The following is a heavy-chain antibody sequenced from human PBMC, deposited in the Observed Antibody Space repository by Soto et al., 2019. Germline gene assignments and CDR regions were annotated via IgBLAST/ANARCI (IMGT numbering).Heavy chain of an antibody. CDR2: IRNKANSYAT. D-gene: IGHD2-15*01. CDR1: GFTFSGSS. CDR3: ISHSPEDMIRT. J-gene: IGHJ4*02. Sequence: EVQLVESGGGLVQPGGSLKLSCAASGFTFSGSSVHWVRQASGKGLEWVGRIRNKANSYATAYAASVRGRFTISRDDSKNTAFLQMNSLNTEDTAVYYCISHSPEDMIRTWGQGTLVTFSS. V-gene: IGHV3-73*02.